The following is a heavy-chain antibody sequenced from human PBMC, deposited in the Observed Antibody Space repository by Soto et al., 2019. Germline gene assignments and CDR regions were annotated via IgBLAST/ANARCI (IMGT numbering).Heavy chain of an antibody. CDR1: GFTFSSHG. J-gene: IGHJ4*02. Sequence: GGSLRLSCAASGFTFSSHGMHWVRQAPGKGLEWVAITWYDGSNKYYADSVKGRFTISRDNSKNTLYLQMNSLRAEDTAVYYCARDRDVGITGMCDYWGQGTLVTVSS. CDR2: TWYDGSNK. V-gene: IGHV3-33*01. D-gene: IGHD1-20*01. CDR3: ARDRDVGITGMCDY.